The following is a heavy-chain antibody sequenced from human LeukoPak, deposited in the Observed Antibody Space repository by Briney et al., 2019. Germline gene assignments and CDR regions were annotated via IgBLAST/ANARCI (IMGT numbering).Heavy chain of an antibody. Sequence: ASVKVSCKASGYTFTSYGISWVRQAPGQGLEWMGWISAYNGNTNYAQKLQGRVTMTTDTSTSTTYMELRSLRSDDTAVYYCARDNSVGDYAWWFDPWGQGTLVTVSS. CDR3: ARDNSVGDYAWWFDP. CDR1: GYTFTSYG. CDR2: ISAYNGNT. J-gene: IGHJ5*02. V-gene: IGHV1-18*01. D-gene: IGHD1-26*01.